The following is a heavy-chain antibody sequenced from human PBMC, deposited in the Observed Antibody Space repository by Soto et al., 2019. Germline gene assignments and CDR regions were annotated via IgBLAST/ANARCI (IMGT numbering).Heavy chain of an antibody. D-gene: IGHD6-19*01. CDR2: INVANGNT. CDR3: ARDHSSGWNYFDY. Sequence: ASVKVSCKASGYTFTDYAMHWVRQAPGQRLEWMGWINVANGNTKYSQKFQGRVTITRDTSASTGYMELSSLRSEDTAVYYCARDHSSGWNYFDYWGQGALVTSPQ. CDR1: GYTFTDYA. V-gene: IGHV1-3*01. J-gene: IGHJ4*02.